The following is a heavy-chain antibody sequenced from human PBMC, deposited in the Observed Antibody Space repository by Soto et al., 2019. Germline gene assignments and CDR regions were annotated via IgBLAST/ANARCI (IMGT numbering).Heavy chain of an antibody. CDR3: ANARGSAAGTGWFDP. CDR2: IYYSGST. D-gene: IGHD6-13*01. CDR1: GGSISSYY. Sequence: SETLSLTCTVSGGSISSYYWSWIRQPPGKGLEWIGYIYYSGSTNYNPSLKSRVTISVDTSKNQFSLKLSSVTAADTAVYYCANARGSAAGTGWFDPWGQGTLITVSS. J-gene: IGHJ5*02. V-gene: IGHV4-59*01.